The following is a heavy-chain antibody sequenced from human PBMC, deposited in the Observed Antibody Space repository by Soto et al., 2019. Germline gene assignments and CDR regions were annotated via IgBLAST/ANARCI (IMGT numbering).Heavy chain of an antibody. CDR3: ARDRFPGRGSEN. V-gene: IGHV4-61*01. CDR1: GGSVSSGSYY. Sequence: SETLSLTCTVSGGSVSSGSYYWSWIRQPPGKGLEWIGYIYYSGSTNYNPSLKSRVTISVDTSKNQFSLKLSSVTAADTAVYYCARDRFPGRGSENWGQGTLVTVSS. J-gene: IGHJ4*02. CDR2: IYYSGST. D-gene: IGHD3-10*01.